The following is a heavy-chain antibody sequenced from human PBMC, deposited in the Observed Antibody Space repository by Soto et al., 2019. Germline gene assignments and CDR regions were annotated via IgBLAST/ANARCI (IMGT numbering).Heavy chain of an antibody. CDR3: AAEMGYSSGWTYYYYGMDV. CDR2: IVVGSGNT. V-gene: IGHV1-58*01. J-gene: IGHJ6*02. CDR1: GFTFTSSA. Sequence: GASVKVSCKASGFTFTSSAVQWVRQARGQRLEWIGWIVVGSGNTNYAQKFQERVTISRDMSTSTAYMELSSLRSEDTAVYYCAAEMGYSSGWTYYYYGMDVWGQGTTVTVSS. D-gene: IGHD6-19*01.